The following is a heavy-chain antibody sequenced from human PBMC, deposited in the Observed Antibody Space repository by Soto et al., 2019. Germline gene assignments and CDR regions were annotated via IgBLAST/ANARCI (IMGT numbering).Heavy chain of an antibody. Sequence: ASVKVSCKASGYTFTSYGISWVRQAPGQGLEWMGWISAYNGNTNYAQKLQGRVTMTTDTSTSTAYMELRSLRSDDTAVYYCARDHGFRHTEAFDIWGQGTMVTVSS. J-gene: IGHJ3*02. CDR2: ISAYNGNT. D-gene: IGHD3-10*01. CDR1: GYTFTSYG. V-gene: IGHV1-18*01. CDR3: ARDHGFRHTEAFDI.